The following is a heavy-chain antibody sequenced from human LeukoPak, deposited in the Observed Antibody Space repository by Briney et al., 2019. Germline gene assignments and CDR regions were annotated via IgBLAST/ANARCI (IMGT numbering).Heavy chain of an antibody. J-gene: IGHJ5*02. CDR2: ISTSSSSI. CDR3: ARDGRGDYCSGGSCLMFDP. V-gene: IGHV3-48*04. CDR1: GFTLISYW. Sequence: GGSLRLSCAASGFTLISYWMNWVRQVPGKGLEWVSYISTSSSSIVYADSVKGRFTISRDNAKNSLFLQMNSLRVEDTAVYYCARDGRGDYCSGGSCLMFDPWGQGTLVTVSS. D-gene: IGHD2-15*01.